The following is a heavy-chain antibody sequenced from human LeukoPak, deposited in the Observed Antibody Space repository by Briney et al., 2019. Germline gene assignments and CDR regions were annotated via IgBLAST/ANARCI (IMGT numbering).Heavy chain of an antibody. CDR1: GGSFSGYY. Sequence: SETLSLTCAVFGGSFSGYYWNWIRQPPGKGLEWIGQINPSRNTNYNPSLKSRVTISVDTSKKQFSLKLSSVTAADTAVYYCARAGDYYGSGDFDYWGQGTLVTVSS. CDR2: INPSRNT. V-gene: IGHV4-34*01. J-gene: IGHJ4*02. D-gene: IGHD3-10*01. CDR3: ARAGDYYGSGDFDY.